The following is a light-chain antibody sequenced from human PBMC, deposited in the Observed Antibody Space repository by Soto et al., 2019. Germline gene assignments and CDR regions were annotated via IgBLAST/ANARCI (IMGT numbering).Light chain of an antibody. Sequence: DIQMTQSPSTLSASVGDRVTITCRASQSISTWLAWYQQKPGKAPKLLIYKASSLEGGVPSRFSGSGSVTEFTLTISSLPPDDFATYYCQQYLNRWTFGQGPKVEIK. CDR1: QSISTW. CDR3: QQYLNRWT. V-gene: IGKV1-5*03. J-gene: IGKJ1*01. CDR2: KAS.